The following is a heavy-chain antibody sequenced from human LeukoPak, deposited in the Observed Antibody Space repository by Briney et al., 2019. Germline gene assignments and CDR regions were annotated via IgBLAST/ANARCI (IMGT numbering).Heavy chain of an antibody. D-gene: IGHD3-22*01. J-gene: IGHJ4*02. CDR1: GGSTSSYY. CDR2: IYYSGST. CDR3: ARGGRYYYDSSGYPV. V-gene: IGHV4-59*01. Sequence: PSETLSLTCTVSGGSTSSYYWSWIRQPPGKGLEWIGYIYYSGSTNYNPSLKSRVTISVDTSKNQFSLKLSSVTAADTAVYYCARGGRYYYDSSGYPVWGQGTLVTVSS.